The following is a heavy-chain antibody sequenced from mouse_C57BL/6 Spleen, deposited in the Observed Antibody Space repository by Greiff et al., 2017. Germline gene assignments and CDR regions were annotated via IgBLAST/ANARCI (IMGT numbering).Heavy chain of an antibody. Sequence: DVQLQESGAELVKPGASVKLSCTASGFNIKDYYMHWVKQRTEQGLEWIGRIDPEDGETKYAPKFQGRATITADTSSNTSYLQLSSLTSEYTAVYYCARSCDGCYEWYFDVWGTGTTVTVSS. CDR2: IDPEDGET. CDR3: ARSCDGCYEWYFDV. J-gene: IGHJ1*03. CDR1: GFNIKDYY. D-gene: IGHD2-3*01. V-gene: IGHV14-2*01.